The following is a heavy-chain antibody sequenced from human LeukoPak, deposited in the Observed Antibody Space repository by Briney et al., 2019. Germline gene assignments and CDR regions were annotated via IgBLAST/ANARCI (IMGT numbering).Heavy chain of an antibody. V-gene: IGHV1-2*06. CDR3: ASPLIVVVPAVDY. D-gene: IGHD2-2*01. CDR2: INPNSGGT. Sequence: ASVKVSCKASGYTFTGYYMHWVRQAPRQGLEWMGRINPNSGGTNYAQKFQGRVTMTRDTSISTAYMELSRLRSDDTAVYYCASPLIVVVPAVDYWGQGTLVTVPS. CDR1: GYTFTGYY. J-gene: IGHJ4*02.